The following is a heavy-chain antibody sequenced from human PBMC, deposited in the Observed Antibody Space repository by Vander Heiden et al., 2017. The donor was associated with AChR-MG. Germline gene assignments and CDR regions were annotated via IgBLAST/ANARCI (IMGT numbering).Heavy chain of an antibody. CDR2: ISGSGGST. CDR3: AKGVVPAARPNWFDP. D-gene: IGHD2-2*01. V-gene: IGHV3-23*01. J-gene: IGHJ5*02. CDR1: GLTFSSYA. Sequence: EVPLLESGGGLVQPGGSLRLSCAASGLTFSSYAMSWVRQAPGKGLEWVSAISGSGGSTYYADSVKGRFTISRDNPKNTLYLQMNSLRAEDTAVYYCAKGVVPAARPNWFDPWGQGTLVTVSS.